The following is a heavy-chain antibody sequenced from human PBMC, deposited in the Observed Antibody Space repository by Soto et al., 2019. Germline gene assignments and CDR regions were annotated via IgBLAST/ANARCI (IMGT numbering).Heavy chain of an antibody. J-gene: IGHJ3*02. CDR3: ARGDPEDYYDSSGYYIGAFDI. CDR1: GGTFSSYA. V-gene: IGHV1-69*13. CDR2: IIPIFGTA. Sequence: GASVKVSCKASGGTFSSYAISWVRQAPGQGLEWMGGIIPIFGTANYAQKFQGRVTITADESTSTAYMELSSLRSEDTAVYYCARGDPEDYYDSSGYYIGAFDIWGQGTMVTVSS. D-gene: IGHD3-22*01.